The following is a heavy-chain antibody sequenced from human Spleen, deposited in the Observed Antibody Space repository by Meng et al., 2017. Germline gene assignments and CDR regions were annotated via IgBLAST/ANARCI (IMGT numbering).Heavy chain of an antibody. CDR3: AGSFFYFDY. CDR1: GYSINSDYY. Sequence: SETLSLTCAVSGYSINSDYYWGWIRQPPGKGLEWLGSIYPRGNTYYNPSLESRVTISIDTSKNQFSLKIDSVTAADSAIYYCAGSFFYFDYWGQGALVTVSS. D-gene: IGHD3-3*02. J-gene: IGHJ4*02. V-gene: IGHV4-38-2*01. CDR2: IYPRGNT.